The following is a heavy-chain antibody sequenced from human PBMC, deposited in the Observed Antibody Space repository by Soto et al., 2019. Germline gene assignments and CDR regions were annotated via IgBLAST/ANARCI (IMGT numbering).Heavy chain of an antibody. CDR2: IITIFGTA. J-gene: IGHJ4*02. D-gene: IGHD5-12*01. V-gene: IGHV1-69*12. Sequence: QVQLVQSGAEVKKPGSSVKVSCKASGGTFSSYAISWVRQAPGQGLEWLGGIITIFGTANYAQKFQGRVTITADESTSTAYMELSSLRSEDTAVYYCARAQGYSGYDGLSNWGQGTLVTVSS. CDR3: ARAQGYSGYDGLSN. CDR1: GGTFSSYA.